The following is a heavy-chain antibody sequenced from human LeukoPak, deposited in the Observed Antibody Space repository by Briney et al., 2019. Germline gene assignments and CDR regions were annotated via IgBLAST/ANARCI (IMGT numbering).Heavy chain of an antibody. V-gene: IGHV4-39*01. CDR1: GGSISSSNYY. CDR3: AIELRYCSSTSCRGNY. D-gene: IGHD2-2*01. CDR2: IYYNGAT. Sequence: SETLSLTCTVSGGSISSSNYYWGWIRRPPGKGLEWIGTIYYNGATQYNPSLRSRVTISVDTSKNQFSLRLNSVTAADTAVYYCAIELRYCSSTSCRGNYWSQGTLVTVSS. J-gene: IGHJ4*02.